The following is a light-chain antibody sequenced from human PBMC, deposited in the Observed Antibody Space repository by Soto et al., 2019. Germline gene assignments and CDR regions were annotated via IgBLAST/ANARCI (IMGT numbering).Light chain of an antibody. Sequence: DIVLTQSPGTLSLSPGERATLSCRASQSVGSGYLAWYQQKPGQAPRLLIYGSSSRATGIPDRFSGRGSGTDFTLTISRLEPEDFAVYYCQQYGSSPRTFGQGTKVEIK. CDR2: GSS. CDR1: QSVGSGY. V-gene: IGKV3-20*01. CDR3: QQYGSSPRT. J-gene: IGKJ1*01.